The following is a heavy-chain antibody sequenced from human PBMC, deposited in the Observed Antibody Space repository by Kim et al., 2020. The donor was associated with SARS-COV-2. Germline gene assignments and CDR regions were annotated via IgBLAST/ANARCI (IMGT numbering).Heavy chain of an antibody. V-gene: IGHV1-46*01. J-gene: IGHJ6*02. Sequence: ASVKVSCKASGYTFTSYYMHWVRQAPGQGLEWMGIINPSGGSTSYAQKFQGRVTMTRDTSTSTVYMELSSLRSEDTAVYYCASTIAVAGTYYYGMDVWGQGTTVTVSS. D-gene: IGHD6-19*01. CDR1: GYTFTSYY. CDR2: INPSGGST. CDR3: ASTIAVAGTYYYGMDV.